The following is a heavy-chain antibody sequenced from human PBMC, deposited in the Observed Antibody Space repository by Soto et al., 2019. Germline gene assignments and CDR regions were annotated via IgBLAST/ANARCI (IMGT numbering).Heavy chain of an antibody. Sequence: QVQLVQSGAEVKKPGSSVKVSCKASGGTFSSYAISWVRQAPGQGLEWMGGIIPIFGTANYAQKFQGRVTITAXXSXSXXYMELSSLRSEDTAVYYCAREPDWSRPPTLLPMDVWGQGTTVTVSS. CDR1: GGTFSSYA. CDR2: IIPIFGTA. D-gene: IGHD3-9*01. CDR3: AREPDWSRPPTLLPMDV. V-gene: IGHV1-69*12. J-gene: IGHJ6*02.